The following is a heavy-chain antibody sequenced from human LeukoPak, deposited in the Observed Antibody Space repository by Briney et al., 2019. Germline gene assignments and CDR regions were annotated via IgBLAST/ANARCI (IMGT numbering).Heavy chain of an antibody. D-gene: IGHD4-17*01. V-gene: IGHV4-34*01. CDR3: ARGSYGDYGFKHWYFDL. CDR2: INQSGSI. Sequence: LKPSETLSLTCAVYGGSFSGYYWNWIRQPPEKGLEWIGEINQSGSINYNPSLKSRVTMSVDTSKNQFSLKLSPVTAADTAVYYCARGSYGDYGFKHWYFDLWGRGTLVTVSS. J-gene: IGHJ2*01. CDR1: GGSFSGYY.